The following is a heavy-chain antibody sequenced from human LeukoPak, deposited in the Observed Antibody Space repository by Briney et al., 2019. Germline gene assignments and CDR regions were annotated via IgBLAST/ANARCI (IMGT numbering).Heavy chain of an antibody. CDR3: AQGENFYFGSGTYQPH. V-gene: IGHV3-23*01. Sequence: GGSLRLSCAGSGFTFNAYAMSWVRQAPGKGLDWVSGISGRGDDTFYADSVKGRFTISRDNSRNKLFLQMNSLRPDDTAIYYCAQGENFYFGSGTYQPHWGQGTLVTVSS. D-gene: IGHD3-10*01. J-gene: IGHJ4*02. CDR1: GFTFNAYA. CDR2: ISGRGDDT.